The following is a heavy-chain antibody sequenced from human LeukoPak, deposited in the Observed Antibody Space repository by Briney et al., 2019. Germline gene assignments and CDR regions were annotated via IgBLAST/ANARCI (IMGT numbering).Heavy chain of an antibody. CDR1: GYTFTSND. Sequence: GASVKVSCKASGYTFTSNDINWVRQAPGQGLEWMGIINPSGGSTSYAQKFQGRVTMTRDTSTSTVYMELSSLRSEDTAVYYCARVHYYDSSGYYYGYWGQGTLVTVSS. CDR2: INPSGGST. V-gene: IGHV1-46*01. D-gene: IGHD3-22*01. CDR3: ARVHYYDSSGYYYGY. J-gene: IGHJ4*02.